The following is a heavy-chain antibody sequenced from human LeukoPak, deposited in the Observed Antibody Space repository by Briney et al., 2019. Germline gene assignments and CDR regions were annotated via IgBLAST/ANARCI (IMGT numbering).Heavy chain of an antibody. J-gene: IGHJ4*02. D-gene: IGHD5-24*01. Sequence: GGSLKLSCAGSGFTFKDYYMSWIRQAPGKGLEWVSSISSSSSYIYYADSVKGRFTISRDNAKNSLYLQMNSLRAEDTAVYYCAKGYNYCVGDYWGQGTLVTVSS. CDR2: ISSSSSYI. CDR1: GFTFKDYY. V-gene: IGHV3-11*06. CDR3: AKGYNYCVGDY.